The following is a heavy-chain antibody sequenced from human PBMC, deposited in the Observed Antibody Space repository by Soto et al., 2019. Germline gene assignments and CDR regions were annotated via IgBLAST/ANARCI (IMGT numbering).Heavy chain of an antibody. Sequence: SETLSLTCTVSGDSISSNSHYWGWIRQPPGKGLESIANIYYDVNTYYNPSLKSRVTISLDTSKNQFSLRLNSVTAADTAVYYCARLGGYCTITSCYGYYGMDVWGQGTTVT. D-gene: IGHD2-2*01. CDR2: IYYDVNT. CDR1: GDSISSNSHY. V-gene: IGHV4-39*01. J-gene: IGHJ6*02. CDR3: ARLGGYCTITSCYGYYGMDV.